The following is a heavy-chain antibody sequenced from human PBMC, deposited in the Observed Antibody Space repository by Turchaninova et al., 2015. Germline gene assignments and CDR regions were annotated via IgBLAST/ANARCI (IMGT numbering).Heavy chain of an antibody. V-gene: IGHV4-59*08. Sequence: QVQLQESGPGLVKPSETLSLTCTVSGGSISSYYWRWIRQPPGKGLEWIGYISYSGSTNYTPSLKSRVTISVDTSKNQFSLKLSSVTATDTAVYYCARLRGSSWYFDFWGQGTLVTVSS. CDR1: GGSISSYY. J-gene: IGHJ4*02. CDR2: ISYSGST. CDR3: ARLRGSSWYFDF. D-gene: IGHD6-13*01.